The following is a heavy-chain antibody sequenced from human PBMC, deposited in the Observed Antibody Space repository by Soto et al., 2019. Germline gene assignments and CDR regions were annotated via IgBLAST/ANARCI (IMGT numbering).Heavy chain of an antibody. J-gene: IGHJ6*02. CDR2: MNPNSGNT. CDR3: ARGTKYYDFWGGYYLYYGMDV. V-gene: IGHV1-8*01. Sequence: ASVKVSCKASGYTSTVYDLNWVRQATEQALEWTGWMNPNSGNTGYAQKFQGRVTMTRNTSISTAYMELSSLRSEDTAVYYCARGTKYYDFWGGYYLYYGMDVWGQGTTVTVSS. D-gene: IGHD3-3*01. CDR1: GYTSTVYD.